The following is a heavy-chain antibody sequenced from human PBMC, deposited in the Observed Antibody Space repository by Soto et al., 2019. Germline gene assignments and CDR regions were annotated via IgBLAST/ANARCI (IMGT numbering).Heavy chain of an antibody. CDR2: INHSGST. CDR3: ARGKLSDYVWGSYRYHFDY. Sequence: SETLSLTCAVYGGSFSGYYWSWIRQPPGKGLEWIGEINHSGSTNYNPSLKSRVTISVDTSKNQFSLKLSSVTAADTAVYYCARGKLSDYVWGSYRYHFDYWGQGNVVT. CDR1: GGSFSGYY. J-gene: IGHJ4*02. V-gene: IGHV4-34*01. D-gene: IGHD3-16*02.